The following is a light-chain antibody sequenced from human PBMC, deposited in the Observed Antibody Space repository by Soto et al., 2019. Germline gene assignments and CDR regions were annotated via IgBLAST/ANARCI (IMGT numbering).Light chain of an antibody. CDR1: QSVSNN. CDR2: DAS. J-gene: IGKJ1*01. Sequence: ILMTQSPATLSVSPGERATLSCRASQSVSNNFAWYQQKPAQAPRLLIYDASTRATGIPARFSGSGSATEFPLTISGLQSEDFAVYYCQQYNNWPPWTFGQGTKVEIK. CDR3: QQYNNWPPWT. V-gene: IGKV3-15*01.